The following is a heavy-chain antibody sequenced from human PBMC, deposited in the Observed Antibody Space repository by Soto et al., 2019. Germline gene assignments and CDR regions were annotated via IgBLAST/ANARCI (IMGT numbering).Heavy chain of an antibody. CDR1: GYTFTSYG. D-gene: IGHD3-10*01. Sequence: QVQLVQSGAEVNKPGASVKVSCKASGYTFTSYGISWVRQAPGQGLEWMGWISAYNGNTNYAQKLQGRVTMTTDTSTSTAYMERRSLRSDDTAVYYCARVKFGDNYYGSGTPWGQGTLVTVSS. J-gene: IGHJ5*02. V-gene: IGHV1-18*01. CDR3: ARVKFGDNYYGSGTP. CDR2: ISAYNGNT.